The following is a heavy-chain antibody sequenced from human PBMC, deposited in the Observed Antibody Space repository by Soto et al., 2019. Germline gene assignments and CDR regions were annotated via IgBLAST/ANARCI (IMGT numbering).Heavy chain of an antibody. CDR1: GGSISSGGYY. CDR2: IYYSGST. CDR3: ARANTAMAGYYYYGMDV. D-gene: IGHD5-18*01. V-gene: IGHV4-31*03. Sequence: SETLSLTCTVSGGSISSGGYYWSWIRQHPGKGLEWIGYIYYSGSTYYNPSLKSRVTISVDTSKNQFSLKLSSVTAADTAVYYCARANTAMAGYYYYGMDVWGQGTTVTVSS. J-gene: IGHJ6*02.